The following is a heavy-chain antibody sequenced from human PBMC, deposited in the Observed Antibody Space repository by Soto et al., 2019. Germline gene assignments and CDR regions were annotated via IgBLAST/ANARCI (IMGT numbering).Heavy chain of an antibody. V-gene: IGHV3-23*01. Sequence: EVQLLESGGGLVQPGGSLRLSCAASGFTFSSYAMRWVRQAPGKGLEWVSAISGSGDSTYYADSVNGRFTISRDNSKNTVYLQMNSLRGEDTAVYYCASRGSGSYYDYWGQGTLVTVSS. CDR2: ISGSGDST. CDR3: ASRGSGSYYDY. D-gene: IGHD1-26*01. J-gene: IGHJ4*02. CDR1: GFTFSSYA.